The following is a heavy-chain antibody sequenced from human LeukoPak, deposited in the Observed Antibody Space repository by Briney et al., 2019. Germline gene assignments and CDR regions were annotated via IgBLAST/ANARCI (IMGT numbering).Heavy chain of an antibody. D-gene: IGHD1-26*01. V-gene: IGHV3-53*01. Sequence: GGSLRLSCPASGFTVSSNYMSWVRQAPGKGLEWVSVIYSGGSTYYADSVKGRFTISRDNSKNTLYLQMNSLRAEDTAVYYCARASAHSAFNAFDIWGQGTMVTVSS. CDR1: GFTVSSNY. CDR2: IYSGGST. CDR3: ARASAHSAFNAFDI. J-gene: IGHJ3*02.